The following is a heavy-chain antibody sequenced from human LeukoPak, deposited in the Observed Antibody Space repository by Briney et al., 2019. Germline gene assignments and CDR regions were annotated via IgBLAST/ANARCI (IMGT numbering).Heavy chain of an antibody. CDR2: ISAYNGNT. J-gene: IGHJ4*02. V-gene: IGHV1-18*01. CDR3: ARDIVVGAPSEGIFDY. Sequence: ASVKVSCKASGGTFSSYAISWVRQAPGQGLEWMGWISAYNGNTNYAQKLQGRVTMTTDTSTSTAYMELRSLRSDDTAVYYCARDIVVGAPSEGIFDYWGQGTLVTVSP. D-gene: IGHD1-26*01. CDR1: GGTFSSYA.